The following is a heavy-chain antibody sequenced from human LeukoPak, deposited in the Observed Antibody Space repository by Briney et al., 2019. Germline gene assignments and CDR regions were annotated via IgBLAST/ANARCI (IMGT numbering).Heavy chain of an antibody. Sequence: ASVKVSCKASGYTFTSYDINWVRQATGQGLEWMGWMNPNSGNTGYAQKFQGRVTMTRNTSISTAHMELSSLRSEDTAVYYCAVFDSSGYYWADYWGQGTLVTVSS. CDR3: AVFDSSGYYWADY. CDR2: MNPNSGNT. D-gene: IGHD3-22*01. CDR1: GYTFTSYD. V-gene: IGHV1-8*01. J-gene: IGHJ4*02.